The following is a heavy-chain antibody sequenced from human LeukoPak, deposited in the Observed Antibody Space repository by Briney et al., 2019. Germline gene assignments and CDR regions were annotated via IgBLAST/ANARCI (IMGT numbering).Heavy chain of an antibody. V-gene: IGHV3-7*01. D-gene: IGHD3-10*01. J-gene: IGHJ4*02. CDR2: IKQDGSEK. CDR1: GFTFSDYW. CDR3: ARDRDYGSGRSYGLFDY. Sequence: GGSLRLSCEASGFTFSDYWMSWVRQAPGKGLEWVANIKQDGSEKYYLDSVKGRLTISRDNAKNSLYLQMNSLRAEDTAVYYCARDRDYGSGRSYGLFDYWGQGSLVTVSS.